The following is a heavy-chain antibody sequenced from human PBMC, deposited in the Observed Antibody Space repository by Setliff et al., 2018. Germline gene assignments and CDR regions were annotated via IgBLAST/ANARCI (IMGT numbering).Heavy chain of an antibody. J-gene: IGHJ4*02. CDR2: FHTYGSP. CDR1: GGSISGYY. V-gene: IGHV4-4*08. CDR3: ASGGYNYGALDY. D-gene: IGHD5-18*01. Sequence: PSETLSLTCKVSGGSISGYYLTWFRQPPGKGLEWIGYFHTYGSPHYNPSLRSRVTISVDTSKNQFSLKLNSVTAADTAVYYCASGGYNYGALDYWGQGALVTVSS.